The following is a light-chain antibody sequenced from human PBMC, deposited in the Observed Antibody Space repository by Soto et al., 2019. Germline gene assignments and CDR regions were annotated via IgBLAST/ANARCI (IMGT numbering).Light chain of an antibody. CDR3: QQGHNWPLT. J-gene: IGKJ2*01. CDR2: AAS. Sequence: EIVMTQSPATLSLSPGERAALSCRASQSINSELAWYQQKPVQPPRLLIYAASTRATGVPARFTGSESGSEFTLTISGLQSEDFAVYYCQQGHNWPLTFGQGNRLEI. CDR1: QSINSE. V-gene: IGKV3-15*01.